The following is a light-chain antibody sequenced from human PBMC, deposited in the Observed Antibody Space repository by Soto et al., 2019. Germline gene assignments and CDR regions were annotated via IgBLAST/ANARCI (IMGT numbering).Light chain of an antibody. Sequence: DIVVTQSPLSLPVTLGQPASISCRSSQSLVSSDGDTYMNWFHQRPGQSPRRLIYKVSIRDSGVQDRVSGSGSGTDFTLKISRVEAEDVGIYYCMQGSPWPPWTFGQGTKVEIK. J-gene: IGKJ1*01. CDR1: QSLVSSDGDTY. CDR3: MQGSPWPPWT. CDR2: KVS. V-gene: IGKV2-30*01.